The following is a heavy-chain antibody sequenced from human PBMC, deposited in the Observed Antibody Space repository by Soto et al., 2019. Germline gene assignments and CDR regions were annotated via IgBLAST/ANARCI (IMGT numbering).Heavy chain of an antibody. Sequence: PGGSLRLSCAASGFTFSSYAMSWVRQAPGKGLEWVSGISGSGGSTYYADSVKGRFTVSRDNSKNTLYLQMNSLRAEDTAVYYCAKDYYDSSGYYHGFDYWGQGTLVTVSS. CDR3: AKDYYDSSGYYHGFDY. J-gene: IGHJ4*02. D-gene: IGHD3-22*01. V-gene: IGHV3-23*01. CDR2: ISGSGGST. CDR1: GFTFSSYA.